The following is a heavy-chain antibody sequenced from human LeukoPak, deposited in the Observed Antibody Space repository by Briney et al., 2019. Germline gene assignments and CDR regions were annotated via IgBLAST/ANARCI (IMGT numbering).Heavy chain of an antibody. CDR2: ISGSSRTI. CDR1: GVTFSNFA. CDR3: ARPQSSSGYYWPFDD. D-gene: IGHD3-22*01. V-gene: IGHV3-48*02. J-gene: IGHJ4*02. Sequence: GGSLRLSCAASGVTFSNFAMTWVRQAPGKGPEWVSYISGSSRTIYYADSVKGRFTISRDNAKNSLYLQMNSLRDGDTAVYYCARPQSSSGYYWPFDDWGQGTLVTVSS.